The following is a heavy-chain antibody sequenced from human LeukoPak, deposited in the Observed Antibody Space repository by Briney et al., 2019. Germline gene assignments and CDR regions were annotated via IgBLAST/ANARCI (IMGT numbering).Heavy chain of an antibody. CDR2: ISSSSSYI. V-gene: IGHV3-21*01. J-gene: IGHJ4*02. CDR3: ARDVRAVAGTEGDY. CDR1: GFTFSSYS. D-gene: IGHD6-19*01. Sequence: GGSLRLSCAASGFTFSSYSMNWVRQAPGKGLEWVSSISSSSSYIYYADSVKGRFTISRDNAKNSLYLQMNSLRAEDTAVYYCARDVRAVAGTEGDYWGQGTLVTVSS.